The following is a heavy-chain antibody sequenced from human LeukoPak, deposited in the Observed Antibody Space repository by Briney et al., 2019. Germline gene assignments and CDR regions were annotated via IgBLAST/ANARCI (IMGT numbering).Heavy chain of an antibody. CDR2: INSDGSST. CDR1: GFTFSSYW. CDR3: ARDARYYDSSGYPGDY. J-gene: IGHJ4*02. V-gene: IGHV3-74*01. Sequence: GGSLRLSCAASGFTFSSYWMHWVRQAPGKGLVWVPRINSDGSSTSYADSVKGRFTISRDNAKNTLYLQMNSLRAEDTAVYYCARDARYYDSSGYPGDYWGQGTLVTVSS. D-gene: IGHD3-22*01.